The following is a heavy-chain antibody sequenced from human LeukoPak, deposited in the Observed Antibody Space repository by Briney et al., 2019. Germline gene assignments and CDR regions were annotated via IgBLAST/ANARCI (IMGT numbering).Heavy chain of an antibody. CDR2: IYYSGST. Sequence: SETLSLTCTVSGGSISSYYWSWIRQPPGKGLEWIGYIYYSGSTNYNPSLKSRVTISVDTSKNQFSLKLSSVTAADTAAYYCARAGGADRYYFDYWGQGTLVTVSS. D-gene: IGHD3-16*01. J-gene: IGHJ4*02. CDR1: GGSISSYY. V-gene: IGHV4-59*12. CDR3: ARAGGADRYYFDY.